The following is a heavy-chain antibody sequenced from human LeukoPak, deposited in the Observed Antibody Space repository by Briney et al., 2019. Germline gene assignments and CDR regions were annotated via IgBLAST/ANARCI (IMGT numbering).Heavy chain of an antibody. Sequence: SVKVSCKASGGTFSSYAISWVRQAPGQGLEWMGGIIPIFGTANYAQKFQGRVTITADESTSTAYMELSSLRSEDTAVYYCARVPGRITMVRGVITHPFDYWGQGTLVTVSS. D-gene: IGHD3-10*01. V-gene: IGHV1-69*13. J-gene: IGHJ4*02. CDR3: ARVPGRITMVRGVITHPFDY. CDR1: GGTFSSYA. CDR2: IIPIFGTA.